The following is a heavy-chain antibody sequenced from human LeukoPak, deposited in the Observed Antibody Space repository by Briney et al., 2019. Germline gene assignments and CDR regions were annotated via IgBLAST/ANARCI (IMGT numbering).Heavy chain of an antibody. Sequence: SETLSLTCTVPGGSISSIYFYWAWIRQPPGKGLEWIGSIYYSGNTYYNPSLKSRVTISVDTSKNQFSLKLSSVTAADTAVYYCARANDYGGNSGVGYFDYWGQGTLVTVSS. D-gene: IGHD4-23*01. V-gene: IGHV4-39*07. CDR2: IYYSGNT. CDR3: ARANDYGGNSGVGYFDY. J-gene: IGHJ4*02. CDR1: GGSISSIYFY.